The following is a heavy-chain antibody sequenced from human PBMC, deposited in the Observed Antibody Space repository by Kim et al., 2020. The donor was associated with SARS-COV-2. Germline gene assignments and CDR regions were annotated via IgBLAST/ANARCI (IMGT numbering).Heavy chain of an antibody. Sequence: GGSLRLSCAASGFTFSSYSMNWVRQAPGKGLEWVSSISSSSSYIYYADSVKGRFTISRDNAKNSLYLQMNSLRAEDTAVYYCATHQKDIVGATRPVVSEPYYFDYWGQGTLVTVSS. V-gene: IGHV3-21*01. J-gene: IGHJ4*02. D-gene: IGHD1-26*01. CDR1: GFTFSSYS. CDR3: ATHQKDIVGATRPVVSEPYYFDY. CDR2: ISSSSSYI.